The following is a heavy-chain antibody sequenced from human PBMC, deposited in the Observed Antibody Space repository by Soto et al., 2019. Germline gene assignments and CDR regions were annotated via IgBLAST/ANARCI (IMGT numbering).Heavy chain of an antibody. V-gene: IGHV4-39*01. D-gene: IGHD3-16*02. CDR3: ARHGSL. Sequence: LQLQESGPGLVQPSETLPLTCTVSGVSIIGTSYYWGWIRPTPARGLEWIGTIYYSGDAFDNPSLQSPVTIAIDTSKNHVSLNLTCVTAADTAIYYCARHGSLWGQWSLVTAS. J-gene: IGHJ1*01. CDR2: IYYSGDA. CDR1: GVSIIGTSYY.